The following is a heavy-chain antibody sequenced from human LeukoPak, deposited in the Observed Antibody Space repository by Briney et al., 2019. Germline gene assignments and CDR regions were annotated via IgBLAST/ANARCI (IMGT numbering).Heavy chain of an antibody. D-gene: IGHD1-26*01. V-gene: IGHV3-30-3*01. CDR2: ISYDGSNK. J-gene: IGHJ4*02. CDR3: AREVPSGSYDY. CDR1: GFTFSSYA. Sequence: GGSLRLSCAASGFTFSSYAMHWVRQAPGKGLEWVAVISYDGSNKYYADSVKGRFTISRDNAKNSLYLQMNSLRAEDTAVYYCAREVPSGSYDYWGQGTLVTVSS.